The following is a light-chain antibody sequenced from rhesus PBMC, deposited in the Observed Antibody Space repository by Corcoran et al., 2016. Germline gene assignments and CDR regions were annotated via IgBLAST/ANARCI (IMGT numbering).Light chain of an antibody. CDR3: QQYYGTPYT. CDR1: ENVNNY. V-gene: IGKV1-74*01. Sequence: DIQMTQSPSSLSASVGDRVTITCRASENVNNYLNWYQQKPGKAPQLLISKESTFQSGVPSRFSGSGSGTDYTFTILGLQSEDVATYYCQQYYGTPYTFGQGTKVEIK. CDR2: KES. J-gene: IGKJ2*01.